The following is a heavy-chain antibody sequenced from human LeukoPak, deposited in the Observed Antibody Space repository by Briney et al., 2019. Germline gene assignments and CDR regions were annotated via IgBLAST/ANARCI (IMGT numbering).Heavy chain of an antibody. D-gene: IGHD6-19*01. CDR2: IIPILGIA. CDR3: ARHGGSSGFEDAFDI. J-gene: IGHJ3*02. Sequence: SVKVSCKASGGTFSSYAISWVRQAPGQGLEWMGRIIPILGIANYAQKFQGRVTITADKSTSTAYMELSSLRSEDTAVYYCARHGGSSGFEDAFDIWGQGTMVTVSS. CDR1: GGTFSSYA. V-gene: IGHV1-69*04.